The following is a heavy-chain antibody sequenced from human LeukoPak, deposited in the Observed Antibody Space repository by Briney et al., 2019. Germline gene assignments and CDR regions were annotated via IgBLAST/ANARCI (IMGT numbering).Heavy chain of an antibody. D-gene: IGHD3-9*01. CDR1: GFTFSSYS. Sequence: GGSLRLSCAASGFTFSSYSMNWVRQAPGKGLEWVSSISSSSSYIYYADSVKGRFTISRDNAKNSLYLQMNSLRAEDTAVYYCARDLAPNYDILTGYSRYYYGMDVWAKGPRSPSP. CDR3: ARDLAPNYDILTGYSRYYYGMDV. J-gene: IGHJ6*02. V-gene: IGHV3-21*01. CDR2: ISSSSSYI.